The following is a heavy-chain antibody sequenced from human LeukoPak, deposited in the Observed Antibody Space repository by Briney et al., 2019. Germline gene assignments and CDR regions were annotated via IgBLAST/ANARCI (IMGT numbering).Heavy chain of an antibody. CDR3: AQDLPADPGWGWYRVRFIFHS. J-gene: IGHJ4*02. CDR2: ISDDGSNQ. V-gene: IGHV3-30*18. Sequence: GGSLRLSCEGSGFSFSDYGMHWVREAPGKGLEWVSVISDDGSNQYFANSVEGRFAISRDNSKDTVYLHMNGVRPEDTAVYFCAQDLPADPGWGWYRVRFIFHSWGQGTLVTVSA. CDR1: GFSFSDYG. D-gene: IGHD6-19*01.